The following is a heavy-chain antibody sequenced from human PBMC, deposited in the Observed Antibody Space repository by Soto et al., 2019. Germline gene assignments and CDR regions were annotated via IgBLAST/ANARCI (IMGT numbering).Heavy chain of an antibody. CDR3: ATTWGGYSYGYDYYYYYGMDV. J-gene: IGHJ6*02. CDR2: IRSSRSYI. CDR1: GFTFSSYG. Sequence: GGSLRLSCTASGFTFSSYGMQWVRQAPGKGLEWVAVIRSSRSYIYYADSVKGRFTISRDNAKNSLYLQMNSLRAEDTAVYYCATTWGGYSYGYDYYYYYGMDVWGQGTTVTVSS. V-gene: IGHV3-21*01. D-gene: IGHD5-18*01.